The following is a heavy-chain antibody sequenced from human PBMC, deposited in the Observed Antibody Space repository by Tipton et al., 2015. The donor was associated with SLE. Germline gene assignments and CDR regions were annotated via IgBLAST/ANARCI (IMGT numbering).Heavy chain of an antibody. Sequence: TLSLTCAVYGGSFSGYYWSWIRQPPGKGLEWIGEINHSGSTNYNPSLKSRVTISVDTSKNQFSLKLSSVTAADTAVYYCARDPLGYCSSTSCLPFDIWGQGTMVTVSS. D-gene: IGHD2-2*01. CDR2: INHSGST. V-gene: IGHV4-34*01. CDR3: ARDPLGYCSSTSCLPFDI. CDR1: GGSFSGYY. J-gene: IGHJ3*02.